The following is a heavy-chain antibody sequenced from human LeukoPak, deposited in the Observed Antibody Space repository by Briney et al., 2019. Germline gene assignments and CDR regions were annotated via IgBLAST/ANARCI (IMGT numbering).Heavy chain of an antibody. CDR2: ISTGGSTI. J-gene: IGHJ4*02. CDR1: GFTFSDSY. D-gene: IGHD1-7*01. V-gene: IGHV3-11*01. Sequence: GGSLRLSCASSGFTFSDSYMSWIRQAGGKGLEGVSYISTGGSTIYYADSVKGRFTISRDNAKNSLYLQMNSLRAEDTAVYYCARGNLFPAYWGQGTLVTVSS. CDR3: ARGNLFPAY.